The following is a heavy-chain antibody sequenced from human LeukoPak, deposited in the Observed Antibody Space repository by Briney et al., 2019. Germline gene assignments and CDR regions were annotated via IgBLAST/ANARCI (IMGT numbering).Heavy chain of an antibody. Sequence: SETLSLTCTVSGGSISSSSYYWGWIRQPPGKGLEWIGEINHSGSTNYNPSLKSRVTISVDTSKNQFSLKLSSVTAADTAVYYCARSDYGDYLDAIDYWGQGTLVTVSS. CDR3: ARSDYGDYLDAIDY. V-gene: IGHV4-39*07. CDR1: GGSISSSSYY. J-gene: IGHJ4*02. CDR2: INHSGST. D-gene: IGHD4-17*01.